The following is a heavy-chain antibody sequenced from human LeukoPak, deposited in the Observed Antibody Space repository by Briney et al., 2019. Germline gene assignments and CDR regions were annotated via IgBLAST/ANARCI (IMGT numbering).Heavy chain of an antibody. Sequence: GGSLRLSCAASGFTFSSYLMSWVRQAPGKGLEWVANIKQDGSEKYYVDSVKGRFTISRDNAKNSLYLQMNSLRAEDTAVYYCARGGDYYYYGMDVWGQGTTVAVSS. V-gene: IGHV3-7*01. J-gene: IGHJ6*02. CDR2: IKQDGSEK. CDR3: ARGGDYYYYGMDV. CDR1: GFTFSSYL. D-gene: IGHD3-10*01.